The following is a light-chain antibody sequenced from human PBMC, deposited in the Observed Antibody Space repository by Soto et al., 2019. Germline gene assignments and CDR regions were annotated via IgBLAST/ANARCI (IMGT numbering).Light chain of an antibody. Sequence: EIVMTQSPATLSVSPGERATLSCRASQSVSSNLAWYQQKPGQAPRLLIYGASTRATGIPARFSGSGSGTEFTLTISSLHSEDFAVYYCQQYNKWPPYTFGQGTKLEIK. CDR2: GAS. V-gene: IGKV3-15*01. CDR3: QQYNKWPPYT. J-gene: IGKJ2*01. CDR1: QSVSSN.